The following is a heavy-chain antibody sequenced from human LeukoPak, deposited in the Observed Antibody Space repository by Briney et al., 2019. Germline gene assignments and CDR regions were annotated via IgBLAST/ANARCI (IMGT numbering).Heavy chain of an antibody. V-gene: IGHV3-7*05. CDR3: ARDTGYNTFDY. CDR1: GFAFTNYW. Sequence: GGSLRPSCAASGFAFTNYWISWVRQAPGKGLEWVANIKEDGSDKYYVDSVKGRFTISRDNAKNSQYLQMNSLRAEDTAVYYCARDTGYNTFDYWGQGTLVTVSS. CDR2: IKEDGSDK. D-gene: IGHD5-24*01. J-gene: IGHJ4*02.